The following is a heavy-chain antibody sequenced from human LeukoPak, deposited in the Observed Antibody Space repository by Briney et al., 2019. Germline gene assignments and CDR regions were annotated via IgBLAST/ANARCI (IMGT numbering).Heavy chain of an antibody. CDR2: IYYSGST. J-gene: IGHJ5*02. Sequence: PSETLSLTCTVPGGSISSYYWSWIRQPPGKGLEWIGYIYYSGSTNYNPSLKSRVTISVDTSKNQFSLKLSSVTAADTAVYYCARQYYYGSGSYRGWFDPWGQGTLVTVSS. D-gene: IGHD3-10*01. CDR1: GGSISSYY. V-gene: IGHV4-59*01. CDR3: ARQYYYGSGSYRGWFDP.